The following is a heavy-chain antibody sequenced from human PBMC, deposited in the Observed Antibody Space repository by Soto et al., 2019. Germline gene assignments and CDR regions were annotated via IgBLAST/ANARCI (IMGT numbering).Heavy chain of an antibody. CDR1: GVSISSGDYY. V-gene: IGHV4-30-4*01. CDR2: IYYSGST. D-gene: IGHD5-18*01. CDR3: ARGDTAMASFDY. Sequence: SETLSFTCTVSGVSISSGDYYWSWIRQPPGKGLEWIGYIYYSGSTYYNPSLKSRVTISVDTSKNQFSLKLSSVTAADTAVYYCARGDTAMASFDYWGQGTLVTVSS. J-gene: IGHJ4*02.